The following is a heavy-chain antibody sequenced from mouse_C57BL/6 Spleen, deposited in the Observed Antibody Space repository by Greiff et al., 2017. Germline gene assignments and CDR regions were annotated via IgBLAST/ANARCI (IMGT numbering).Heavy chain of an antibody. J-gene: IGHJ2*01. D-gene: IGHD2-5*01. CDR2: INPSNGGT. V-gene: IGHV1-53*01. CDR3: RAYSSTRGGYFDY. CDR1: GYTFTSYW. Sequence: VQLQQPGTELVKPGASVKLSCKASGYTFTSYWMHWVKQRPGQGLEWIGKINPSNGGTNYNEKFKSKATLTVDKSSSTAYMQLSSLTSEDSAVYYCRAYSSTRGGYFDYWGQGTTLTVSS.